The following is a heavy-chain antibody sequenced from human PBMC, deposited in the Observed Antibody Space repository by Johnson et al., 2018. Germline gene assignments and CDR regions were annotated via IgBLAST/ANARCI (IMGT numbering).Heavy chain of an antibody. CDR1: GFTFDDYA. D-gene: IGHD3-16*01. J-gene: IGHJ1*01. CDR3: AKAPVGGLGEGAEYFQH. CDR2: ISWNSGSI. V-gene: IGHV3-9*01. Sequence: VESGRSLRLSCAASGFTFDDYAMHWVRQAPGKGLEWVSGISWNSGSIGYADSVKGRFTISRDNAKNSLYLQMNSLRAGDTALYYCAKAPVGGLGEGAEYFQHWGQGTLVTVSS.